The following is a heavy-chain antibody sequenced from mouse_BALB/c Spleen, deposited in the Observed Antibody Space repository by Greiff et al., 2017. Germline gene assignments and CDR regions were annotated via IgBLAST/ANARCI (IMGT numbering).Heavy chain of an antibody. CDR3: ARRYYGSSYGFAY. Sequence: EVQLHQSGPELMKPGASVKISCKASGYSFTSYYMHWVKQSHGKSLEWIGYIDPFNGGTSYNQKFKGKATLTVDKSSSTAYMHLSSLTSEDSAVYYCARRYYGSSYGFAYWGQGTLVTVSA. CDR2: IDPFNGGT. CDR1: GYSFTSYY. D-gene: IGHD1-1*01. V-gene: IGHV1S135*01. J-gene: IGHJ3*01.